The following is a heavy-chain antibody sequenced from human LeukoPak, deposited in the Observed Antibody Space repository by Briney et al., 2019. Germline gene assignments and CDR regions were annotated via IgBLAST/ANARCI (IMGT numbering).Heavy chain of an antibody. CDR2: IIPIFGTA. J-gene: IGHJ6*04. CDR3: ARNVVDILTGYVPNLYYYYGMDV. Sequence: SVKVSCKASGGTFTSYAISWVRQAPGQGLEWMGGIIPIFGTANYAQKFQGRVTITADESTSTAYMELSSLRSEDTAVYYCARNVVDILTGYVPNLYYYYGMDVWGKGTTVTVSS. V-gene: IGHV1-69*13. CDR1: GGTFTSYA. D-gene: IGHD3-9*01.